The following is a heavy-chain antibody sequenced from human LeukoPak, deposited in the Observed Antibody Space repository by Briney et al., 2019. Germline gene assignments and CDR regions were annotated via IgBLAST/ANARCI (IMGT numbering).Heavy chain of an antibody. CDR1: GFTFSSYS. CDR3: ARDITYYYDSSGFLY. D-gene: IGHD3-22*01. Sequence: AGGSLRLSCAASGFTFSSYSMNWVRQAPGKGLEWVSYISSSSTIYYADSVKGRFTISRDNAKNSLYLQMNSLRAEDTAVYYCARDITYYYDSSGFLYWGQGTLVTVSS. J-gene: IGHJ4*02. CDR2: ISSSSTI. V-gene: IGHV3-48*04.